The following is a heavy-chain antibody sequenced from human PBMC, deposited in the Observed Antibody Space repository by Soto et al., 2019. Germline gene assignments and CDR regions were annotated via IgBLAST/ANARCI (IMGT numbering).Heavy chain of an antibody. V-gene: IGHV2-70*01. CDR2: INWDNNE. D-gene: IGHD2-21*01. J-gene: IGHJ4*02. CDR3: ARIPHYSDSYYMDY. CDR1: GFSLSTLGTC. Sequence: GPTLVNPTQTLTLTCTFSGFSLSTLGTCVTWIRQPPGKALEWLALINWDNNEYYNPSLKTRLTISRDTSKNQVVLTMTNVDPVDTATYYCARIPHYSDSYYMDYSGQATLVTVSS.